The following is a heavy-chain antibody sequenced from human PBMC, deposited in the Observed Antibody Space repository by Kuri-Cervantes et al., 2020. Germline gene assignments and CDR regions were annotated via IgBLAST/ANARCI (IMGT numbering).Heavy chain of an antibody. CDR1: GGSISSYY. CDR2: IYYSGST. V-gene: IGHV4-59*12. D-gene: IGHD4-17*01. CDR3: ARVHYGDYYFDY. J-gene: IGHJ4*02. Sequence: GSLRLSCTVSGGSISSYYWSWIRQPPGKGLEWIGYIYYSGSTYYNPSLKSRVTISVDTSKNQFSLKLSSVTAADTAVYYCARVHYGDYYFDYWGQGTLVTVSS.